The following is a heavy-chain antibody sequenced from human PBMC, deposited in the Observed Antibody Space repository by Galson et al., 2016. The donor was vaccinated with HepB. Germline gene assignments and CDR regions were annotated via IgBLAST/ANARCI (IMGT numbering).Heavy chain of an antibody. CDR1: GFTFDDYA. Sequence: SLRLSCAASGFTFDDYAMHWVRQVSGRGLEWVSGVTWNSENIGYADSVKGRFTISRDNANNSLYLQMNSLRDEDTAVYCCAKGRTGTTGPVEYWGQGTLVTVSS. V-gene: IGHV3-9*01. J-gene: IGHJ4*02. D-gene: IGHD1-1*01. CDR3: AKGRTGTTGPVEY. CDR2: VTWNSENI.